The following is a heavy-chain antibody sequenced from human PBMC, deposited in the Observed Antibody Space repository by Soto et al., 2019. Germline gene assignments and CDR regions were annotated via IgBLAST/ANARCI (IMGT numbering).Heavy chain of an antibody. J-gene: IGHJ6*02. Sequence: EVQLVESGGGLVQPGGSLRLSCAASGFTFSDHYMDWVRQAPGKGLERIGRSRNKAKSYSTQYAASVEGRFTISRDVSKNLLYLQIKSLKTEDTAVYYCARGYDFWSGGDMDVWGQGTTVIVSS. V-gene: IGHV3-72*01. D-gene: IGHD3-3*01. CDR1: GFTFSDHY. CDR3: ARGYDFWSGGDMDV. CDR2: SRNKAKSYST.